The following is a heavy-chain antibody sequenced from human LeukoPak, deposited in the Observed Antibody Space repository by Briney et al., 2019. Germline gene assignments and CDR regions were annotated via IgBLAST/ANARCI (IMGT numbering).Heavy chain of an antibody. CDR1: GYTFTGYY. Sequence: ASVKVSCKASGYTFTGYYMHWVRQAPGQGLEWMGWINPNSGGTNYAQKFQGRVTMTRDTSISTGYMELYSLRSDDTAVYYCARDKIAPDDAFDVWGQGTMVTVSS. D-gene: IGHD2/OR15-2a*01. J-gene: IGHJ3*01. CDR2: INPNSGGT. V-gene: IGHV1-2*02. CDR3: ARDKIAPDDAFDV.